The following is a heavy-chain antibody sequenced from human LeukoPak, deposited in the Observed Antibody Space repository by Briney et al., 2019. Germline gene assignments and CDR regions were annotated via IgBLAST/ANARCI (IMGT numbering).Heavy chain of an antibody. J-gene: IGHJ4*02. V-gene: IGHV3-23*01. CDR1: GFTFSGYA. D-gene: IGHD3-22*01. CDR3: AKVDSFDSSGYAYFDC. CDR2: ISGSGGIT. Sequence: AGGSLRLSCAASGFTFSGYAMSWVRQAPGKGLGWVSAISGSGGITYYADSVKGRFTISRDNSKSTLYLQMNSLRAEDTAVYYCAKVDSFDSSGYAYFDCWGQGTLVTVSS.